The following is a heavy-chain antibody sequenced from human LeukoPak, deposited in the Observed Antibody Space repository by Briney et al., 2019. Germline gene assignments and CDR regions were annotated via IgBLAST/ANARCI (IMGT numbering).Heavy chain of an antibody. J-gene: IGHJ3*02. CDR1: GYTFTGYY. CDR2: INPNSGGT. D-gene: IGHD6-19*01. Sequence: ASVKVSCKASGYTFTGYYMHWVRQAPGQGLEWMGWINPNSGGTNYAQKFQGRVTMTRDTSISTAYMELSRLRSDDTAVYYCARDGYSSEGAFDIWGQGTMVTVSS. CDR3: ARDGYSSEGAFDI. V-gene: IGHV1-2*02.